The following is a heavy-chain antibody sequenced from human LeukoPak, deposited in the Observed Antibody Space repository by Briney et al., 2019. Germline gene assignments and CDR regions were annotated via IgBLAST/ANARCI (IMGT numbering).Heavy chain of an antibody. J-gene: IGHJ3*02. CDR3: ATVEFGYYYGSGSYAFDI. Sequence: ASVTVSCKVSGYTLTELSMHWVRQAPGKGLEWMGGFDPEDGETIYAQKFQGRVTMTEDTSTDTACMELSSLRSEDTAVYYCATVEFGYYYGSGSYAFDIWGQGTMVTVSS. CDR1: GYTLTELS. CDR2: FDPEDGET. D-gene: IGHD3-10*01. V-gene: IGHV1-24*01.